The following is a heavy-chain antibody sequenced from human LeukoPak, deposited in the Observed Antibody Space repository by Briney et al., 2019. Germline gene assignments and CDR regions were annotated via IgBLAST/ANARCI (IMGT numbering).Heavy chain of an antibody. J-gene: IGHJ4*02. CDR2: IYHSGST. D-gene: IGHD3-10*01. CDR1: GGSISRGGEH. Sequence: PSQTLSLTCIVSGGSISRGGEHWSWIRQHPGKGLEWIGEIYHSGSTNYNPSLKSRVTISVDKSKNQFSLKLSSVTAADTAVYYCARVSLRGFDYWGQGTLVAVSS. V-gene: IGHV4-31*03. CDR3: ARVSLRGFDY.